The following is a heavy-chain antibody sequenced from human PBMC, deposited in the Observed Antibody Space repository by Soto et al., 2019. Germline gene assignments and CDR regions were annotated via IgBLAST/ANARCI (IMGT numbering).Heavy chain of an antibody. J-gene: IGHJ5*02. D-gene: IGHD4-17*01. V-gene: IGHV6-1*01. CDR2: TYYRSKWYN. CDR1: AV. Sequence: AVSESFRKYPSRGLEWLGRTYYRSKWYNDYAVSVKSRITINPDTSKNQFSLQLNSVTPEDTAVYYCARGRYGIPGPPWWFAPRGQGTLVTVSS. CDR3: ARGRYGIPGPPWWFAP.